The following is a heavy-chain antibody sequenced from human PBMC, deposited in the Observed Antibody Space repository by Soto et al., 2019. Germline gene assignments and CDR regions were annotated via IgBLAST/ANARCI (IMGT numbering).Heavy chain of an antibody. V-gene: IGHV1-18*01. Sequence: QVQLVQSGAEVKKPGASVKVSCKASGYTFTKYGINWVRQAPGQGLEWMGWISADNGDTNYAQKFQCRVTMTTDTSTSTVYMELRSLISDDTAVYYCARGLAQPLGYWGQGTLVSVSS. J-gene: IGHJ4*02. CDR1: GYTFTKYG. CDR3: ARGLAQPLGY. D-gene: IGHD2-2*01. CDR2: ISADNGDT.